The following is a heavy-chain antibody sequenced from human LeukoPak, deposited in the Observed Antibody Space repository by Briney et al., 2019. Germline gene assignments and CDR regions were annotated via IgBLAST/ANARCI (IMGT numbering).Heavy chain of an antibody. V-gene: IGHV1-2*02. CDR1: GYTFAGYY. CDR3: ARELDRYYYDSSGPGHYYCGMDV. J-gene: IGHJ6*02. CDR2: INPNSGGT. Sequence: GASVKVSCKASGYTFAGYYMHWVRQAPGQGLEWMGWINPNSGGTNYAQKFQGRVTMTRDTSISTAYMELSRLRSDDTAVYYCARELDRYYYDSSGPGHYYCGMDVWGQGTTVTVSS. D-gene: IGHD3-22*01.